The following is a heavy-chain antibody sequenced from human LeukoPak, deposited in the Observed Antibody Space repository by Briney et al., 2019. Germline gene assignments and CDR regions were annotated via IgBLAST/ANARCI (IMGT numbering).Heavy chain of an antibody. CDR1: GGSISSSSYY. CDR3: ARRDCGDSFDY. CDR2: IYYSGST. Sequence: SETLSLTCTVSGGSISSSSYYWGWIRQPPGKGLEWIGSIYYSGSTYYNPSLKSRVTISVDTSKNQFSLKLSSVTAADTAVYYCARRDCGDSFDYWGQGTLVTVSS. D-gene: IGHD4-17*01. V-gene: IGHV4-39*07. J-gene: IGHJ4*02.